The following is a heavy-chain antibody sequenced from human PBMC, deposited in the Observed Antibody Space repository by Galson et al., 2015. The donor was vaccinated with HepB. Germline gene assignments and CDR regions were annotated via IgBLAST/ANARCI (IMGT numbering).Heavy chain of an antibody. CDR1: GFTFSDHA. CDR3: AKDGASGLRYLEWVVICNYFDH. D-gene: IGHD3-3*01. J-gene: IGHJ4*02. CDR2: VSFGGNNI. V-gene: IGHV3-30*04. Sequence: SLRLSCAASGFTFSDHAMHWVRQAPGKGLEWVAVVSFGGNNIYYADSVKGRFTVSREYSKNMLYLQMNSLRLEDTAIYYCAKDGASGLRYLEWVVICNYFDHWGQGILVTVSS.